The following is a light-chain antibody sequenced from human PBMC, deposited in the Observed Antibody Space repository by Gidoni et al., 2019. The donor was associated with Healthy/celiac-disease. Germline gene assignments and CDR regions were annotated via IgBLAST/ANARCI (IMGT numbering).Light chain of an antibody. J-gene: IGKJ1*01. Sequence: DIQMTQSPSSLSASVGDRVTITCRASQSISSYLNWYQQKPGKAPKLLIYAASSLQSEVLSRFSGSGSVTYFTLTISSLQPEDFATYSCQQSYSTPRTFGQGTKVEIK. CDR2: AAS. CDR1: QSISSY. V-gene: IGKV1-39*01. CDR3: QQSYSTPRT.